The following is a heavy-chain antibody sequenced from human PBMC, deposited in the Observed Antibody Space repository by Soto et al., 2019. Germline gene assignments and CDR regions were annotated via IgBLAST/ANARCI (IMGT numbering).Heavy chain of an antibody. CDR3: AKVRHYGSGSYYFDY. Sequence: GGSLRLSCAASGFTFSSYAMSWVRQAPGKGLEWVSAISGSGGSTYYADSVKGRFTISRDNSKNTLYLQMNSLRAEDTAVYYCAKVRHYGSGSYYFDYWGQGTLVTVSS. CDR1: GFTFSSYA. J-gene: IGHJ4*02. CDR2: ISGSGGST. V-gene: IGHV3-23*01. D-gene: IGHD3-10*01.